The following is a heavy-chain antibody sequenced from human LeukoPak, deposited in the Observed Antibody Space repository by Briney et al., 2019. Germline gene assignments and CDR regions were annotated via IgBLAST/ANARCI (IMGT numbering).Heavy chain of an antibody. D-gene: IGHD7-27*01. CDR3: AKKVAGVGWFDP. CDR1: RYSVNNNDW. V-gene: IGHV4-28*01. J-gene: IGHJ5*02. CDR2: IYHNGDT. Sequence: PSETLSLTCDVYRYSVNNNDWWGWIRRPPGKGLEWIGYIYHNGDTYYSPSLKSRITLSVDTSKNQFSLRLTSVTAMDAAVYYCAKKVAGVGWFDPWGQGTLVTVSS.